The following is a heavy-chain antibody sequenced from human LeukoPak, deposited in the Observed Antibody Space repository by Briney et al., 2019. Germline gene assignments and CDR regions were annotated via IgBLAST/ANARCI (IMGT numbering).Heavy chain of an antibody. CDR1: GFTFSDYY. Sequence: PGGSLRLSCAASGFTFSDYYMSWIRQAPGKGLEWVSYISSSGSTIYYADSVRGRFTISRDNAKNSLYLQMNSLRAEGTAVYYCARESSSRYCSSTSCYNSAFDIWGQGTMVTVSS. V-gene: IGHV3-11*04. D-gene: IGHD2-2*02. CDR3: ARESSSRYCSSTSCYNSAFDI. CDR2: ISSSGSTI. J-gene: IGHJ3*02.